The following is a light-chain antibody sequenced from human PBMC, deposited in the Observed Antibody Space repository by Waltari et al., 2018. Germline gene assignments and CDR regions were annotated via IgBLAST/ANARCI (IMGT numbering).Light chain of an antibody. J-gene: IGLJ1*01. CDR1: DSDVGAYDF. CDR3: SSYTTSSAPGV. Sequence: QSALTQPASVSGSPGQSITISCSGTDSDVGAYDFVSWYQQHPGKAPHLIIYEVSNRPSWIANPFSASKSGNPASLTISGLQAEDEADYYCSSYTTSSAPGVFGTGTRVTVL. CDR2: EVS. V-gene: IGLV2-14*01.